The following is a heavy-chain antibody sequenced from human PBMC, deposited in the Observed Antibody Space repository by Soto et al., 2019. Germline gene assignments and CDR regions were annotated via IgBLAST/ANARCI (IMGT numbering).Heavy chain of an antibody. Sequence: SETLSLTCTVSGGSISSSSYSWGWIRQPPGKGLEWIGSIYYSGSTYYNPSLKSRVTISVDSSKNQFSLKLSSVTVADTAVYYCARATPSHFLGIAVDWFDPWGQGTLVTVSS. V-gene: IGHV4-39*01. CDR1: GGSISSSSYS. J-gene: IGHJ5*02. D-gene: IGHD6-19*01. CDR2: IYYSGST. CDR3: ARATPSHFLGIAVDWFDP.